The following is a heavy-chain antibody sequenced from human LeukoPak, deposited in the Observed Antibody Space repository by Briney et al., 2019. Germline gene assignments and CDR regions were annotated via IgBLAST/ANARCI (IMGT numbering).Heavy chain of an antibody. CDR2: IYYSGST. J-gene: IGHJ4*02. Sequence: NSSETLSLTCTVSGGSISSYYWSWIRQPPGKGLEWIGYIYYSGSTNYNPSLKSRVTISVDTSKNQFSLKLSSVTAADTAVYYCAREVEGYDENYFDYWGQGTLVTVSS. CDR1: GGSISSYY. CDR3: AREVEGYDENYFDY. V-gene: IGHV4-59*01. D-gene: IGHD3-16*01.